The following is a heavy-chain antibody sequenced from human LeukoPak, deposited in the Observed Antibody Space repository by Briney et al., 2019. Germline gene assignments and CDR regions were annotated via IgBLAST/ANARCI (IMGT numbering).Heavy chain of an antibody. CDR1: GYTFTSYG. CDR2: ISAYNGNT. V-gene: IGHV1-18*01. CDR3: ARVLRYFDWSPSWFDP. D-gene: IGHD3-9*01. Sequence: GASVNVSCKASGYTFTSYGISWVRQAPGQGLEGMGWISAYNGNTNYAQKLQGRVTMTTDTSTSTAYMELRSLRSDDTAVYYCARVLRYFDWSPSWFDPWGQGTLVTVSS. J-gene: IGHJ5*02.